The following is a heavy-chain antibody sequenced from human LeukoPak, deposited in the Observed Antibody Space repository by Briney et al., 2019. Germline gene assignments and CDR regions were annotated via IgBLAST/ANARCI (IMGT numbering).Heavy chain of an antibody. CDR1: GFTFSSYA. CDR3: AKDHNWNDKVAFDY. J-gene: IGHJ4*02. CDR2: ISGSGGST. Sequence: GGSLRPSCAASGFTFSSYAMSWVRQAPGKGLEWVSAISGSGGSTYYADSVKGRFTISRDNSKNTLYLQMNSLRAEDTAVYYCAKDHNWNDKVAFDYWGQGTLVTVSS. D-gene: IGHD1-1*01. V-gene: IGHV3-23*01.